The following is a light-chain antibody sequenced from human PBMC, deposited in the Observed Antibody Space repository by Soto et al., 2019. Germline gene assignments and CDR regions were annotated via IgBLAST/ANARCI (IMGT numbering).Light chain of an antibody. J-gene: IGKJ1*01. CDR2: AAS. V-gene: IGKV1-9*01. CDR3: QQLNSYPRT. Sequence: IQLTQSPSSLSASVGDRVTITCRASQGISSSLAWYQQNPGKAPKLLIYAASTLHSGVPSRFSGSGSGIDFTLTISSLQPEDFATYYCQQLNSYPRTLGQGTKVEI. CDR1: QGISSS.